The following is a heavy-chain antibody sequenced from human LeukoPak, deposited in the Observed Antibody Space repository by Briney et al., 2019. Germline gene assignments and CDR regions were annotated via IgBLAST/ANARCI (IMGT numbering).Heavy chain of an antibody. V-gene: IGHV3-49*03. J-gene: IGHJ6*03. CDR1: GFTFGDYA. CDR2: IRSKAYGGTT. Sequence: GGSLRLSCTASGFTFGDYAMSWFRQAPGKGLEWVGFIRSKAYGGTTEYAASVKGRFTISRDDSKSIAYLQMNSLRAEDTAVYYCARVFNSHVYYYYMDVWGKGTTVTVSS. D-gene: IGHD3-9*01. CDR3: ARVFNSHVYYYYMDV.